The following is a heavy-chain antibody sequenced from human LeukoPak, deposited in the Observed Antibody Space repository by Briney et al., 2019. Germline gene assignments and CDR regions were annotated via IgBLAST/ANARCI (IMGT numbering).Heavy chain of an antibody. D-gene: IGHD2-2*01. Sequence: SGTLSLTCAVSGGSISSSNWWSWVRQPPGKGLEWIGEIYHSGSTNYNPSLKSRVTISVDKSKNQFSLKLSSVTAADTAVYYCARAPRSPADLFDPWGQGTLVTVSS. J-gene: IGHJ5*02. V-gene: IGHV4-4*02. CDR3: ARAPRSPADLFDP. CDR1: GGSISSSNW. CDR2: IYHSGST.